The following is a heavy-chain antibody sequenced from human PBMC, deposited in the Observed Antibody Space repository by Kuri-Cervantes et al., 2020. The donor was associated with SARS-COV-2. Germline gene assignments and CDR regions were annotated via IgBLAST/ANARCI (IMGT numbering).Heavy chain of an antibody. CDR3: ARETVAGTGDWFDP. J-gene: IGHJ5*02. CDR2: IYYSGST. Sequence: ESLKISCAASGFTFSSYAMSWIRQPPGKGLEWIGDIYYSGSTNYNPSLKSRVTISVDTSTNQFSMKLSSVTAADTAVYYCARETVAGTGDWFDPWGQGTLVTVSS. D-gene: IGHD6-19*01. CDR1: GFTFSSYA. V-gene: IGHV4-59*12.